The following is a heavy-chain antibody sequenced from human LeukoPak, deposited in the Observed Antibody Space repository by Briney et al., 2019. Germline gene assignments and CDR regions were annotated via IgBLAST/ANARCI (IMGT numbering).Heavy chain of an antibody. CDR2: ISDSAGST. Sequence: GGSLRLSCAASGFTFSSYAMSWVRQAPGKGLDWVSGISDSAGSTYYADSVKGRFTISRDNSRNTLYLQMNSLRAEDTAVYYCAKDRGYYGSGSAFDIWGQGTMVPVSS. V-gene: IGHV3-23*01. J-gene: IGHJ3*02. CDR1: GFTFSSYA. D-gene: IGHD3-10*01. CDR3: AKDRGYYGSGSAFDI.